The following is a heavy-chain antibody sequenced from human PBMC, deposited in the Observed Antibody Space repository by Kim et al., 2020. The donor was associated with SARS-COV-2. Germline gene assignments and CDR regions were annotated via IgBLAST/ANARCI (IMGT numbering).Heavy chain of an antibody. CDR3: TRLTWGAGMVFPKEYREGRQGLDV. CDR2: VYPGDSDA. D-gene: IGHD2-8*01. Sequence: GESLKISCKGSGYSFSNFWIVWVRQMPGKGLEVMGIVYPGDSDARYTPSFQGQVIISADKSISTAYLQWSSLKASDNAMYYCTRLTWGAGMVFPKEYREGRQGLDVWGHGTAVTVSS. J-gene: IGHJ6*02. CDR1: GYSFSNFW. V-gene: IGHV5-51*01.